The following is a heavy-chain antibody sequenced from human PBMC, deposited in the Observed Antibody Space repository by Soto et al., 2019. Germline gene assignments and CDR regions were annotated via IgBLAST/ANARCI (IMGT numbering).Heavy chain of an antibody. V-gene: IGHV4-59*01. CDR2: IYYSGST. J-gene: IGHJ5*02. D-gene: IGHD1-7*01. CDR1: GGSISSYY. Sequence: SETLSLTCTVSGGSISSYYWSWIRQPPGKGLEWIGYIYYSGSTNYNPSLKSRVTISVDTSKNQFSLKLSSVTAADTAVYYCARRTGTTFEFWFDPWGQGTLVTASS. CDR3: ARRTGTTFEFWFDP.